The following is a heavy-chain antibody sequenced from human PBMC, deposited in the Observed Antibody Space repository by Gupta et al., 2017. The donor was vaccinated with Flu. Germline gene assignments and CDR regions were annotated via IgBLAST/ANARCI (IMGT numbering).Heavy chain of an antibody. CDR2: IYYSGST. CDR3: ARQTKPAYRTNWFDP. J-gene: IGHJ5*02. Sequence: GLEWIGSIYYSGSTNYNPSLKSRVTISVDTSKNQFSLKLSSVTAADTAVYYCARQTKPAYRTNWFDPWGQGTLVTVSS. V-gene: IGHV4-39*01. D-gene: IGHD2-2*01.